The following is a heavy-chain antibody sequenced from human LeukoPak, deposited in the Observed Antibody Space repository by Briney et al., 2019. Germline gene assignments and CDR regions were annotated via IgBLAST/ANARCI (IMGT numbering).Heavy chain of an antibody. Sequence: GGSLRLSCGASGFTFRFYWMSWVRQAPGKGLEWVANIKQDGSEQYYVEPVEGRFTISRDNAKNSLYLQMNSLRGEDTAVYYCARDQGSQYRLDYWGRGTLVSVSS. D-gene: IGHD2/OR15-2a*01. V-gene: IGHV3-7*01. J-gene: IGHJ4*02. CDR1: GFTFRFYW. CDR2: IKQDGSEQ. CDR3: ARDQGSQYRLDY.